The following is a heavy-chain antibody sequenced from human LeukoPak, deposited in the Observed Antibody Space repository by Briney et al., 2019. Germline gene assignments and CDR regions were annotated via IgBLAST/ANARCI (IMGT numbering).Heavy chain of an antibody. CDR3: AKDSGYYDILTGYPGGDWFDP. V-gene: IGHV3-23*01. CDR2: ISGSGGST. CDR1: GLTFSSYA. Sequence: PGGSLRLSCAASGLTFSSYAMSWVRQAPGKGLEWVSAISGSGGSTYYADSVKGRFTISRDNSKNTLYLQMNSLGAEDTAVYYCAKDSGYYDILTGYPGGDWFDPWGQGTLVTVSS. D-gene: IGHD3-9*01. J-gene: IGHJ5*02.